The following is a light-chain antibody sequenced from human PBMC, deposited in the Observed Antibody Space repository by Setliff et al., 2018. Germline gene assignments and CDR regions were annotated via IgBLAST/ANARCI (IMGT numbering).Light chain of an antibody. CDR1: SSDVGAYNY. CDR2: AVN. V-gene: IGLV2-14*01. J-gene: IGLJ1*01. Sequence: QSVLTQPASVSGYPGQSITISCAGTSSDVGAYNYVSWYQQNPGKAPKLLIYAVNNRPSGVSDRFSGSKSGNTASLTISGLQAEDEADYYCGSYARSSAPDVFGTGTKATVL. CDR3: GSYARSSAPDV.